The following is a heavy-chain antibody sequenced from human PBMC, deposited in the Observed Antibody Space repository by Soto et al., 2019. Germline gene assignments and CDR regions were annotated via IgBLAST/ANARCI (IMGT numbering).Heavy chain of an antibody. Sequence: SETLSLTCTVSGGSISSSSYYWGWIRQPPGKGLEWIGSIYYSGSTYYNPSLKSRVTMSVDTSKNQFSLKLRSVIVADTAVYHCARFVRSCSGTTCYTRADVWGQGTTVTVSS. CDR2: IYYSGST. V-gene: IGHV4-39*07. J-gene: IGHJ6*02. CDR1: GGSISSSSYY. D-gene: IGHD2-2*02. CDR3: ARFVRSCSGTTCYTRADV.